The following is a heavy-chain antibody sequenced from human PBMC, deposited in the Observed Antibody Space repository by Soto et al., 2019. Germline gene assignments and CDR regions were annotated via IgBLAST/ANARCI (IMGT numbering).Heavy chain of an antibody. CDR1: GGTFSSYT. J-gene: IGHJ3*02. CDR3: ARGLVAAVAFDI. Sequence: TSVKVSCKASGGTFSSYTISWVRQAPGQGLEWMGRIIPLLGIANYAQKFQGRVTITADKSTGTAYMGLSSLRSEDTTVYYCARGLVAAVAFDIWGQGTMVTVSS. D-gene: IGHD2-15*01. V-gene: IGHV1-69*02. CDR2: IIPLLGIA.